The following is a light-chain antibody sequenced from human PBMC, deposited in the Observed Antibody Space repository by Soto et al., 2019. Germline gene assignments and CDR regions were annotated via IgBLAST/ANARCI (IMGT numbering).Light chain of an antibody. CDR3: QQYYSTRLYT. CDR1: QSVLYSSNNKNY. J-gene: IGKJ2*01. Sequence: DIVMTQSPDSLAVSLGERATINCKSSQSVLYSSNNKNYLAWYQQKPGQPPKLLIYWASTRESGVPDRFSGSGSWTDFTLTISSLQAEDVAVYYCQQYYSTRLYTFGQGTKLEIK. CDR2: WAS. V-gene: IGKV4-1*01.